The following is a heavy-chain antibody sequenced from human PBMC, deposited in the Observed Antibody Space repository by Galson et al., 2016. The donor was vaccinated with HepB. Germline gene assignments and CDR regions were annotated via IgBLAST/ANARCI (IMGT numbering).Heavy chain of an antibody. D-gene: IGHD2-2*01. Sequence: SLRLSCAVSGFTFDDYAMHWVRQAPGKGLEWVSGISWNSDSIDYADSVKGRFTISRDNAKKSLYLQMNSLRPEDTALYYCAKNIQGYCSSCDASDMWGQGTMVTVSS. CDR1: GFTFDDYA. CDR2: ISWNSDSI. J-gene: IGHJ3*02. CDR3: AKNIQGYCSSCDASDM. V-gene: IGHV3-9*01.